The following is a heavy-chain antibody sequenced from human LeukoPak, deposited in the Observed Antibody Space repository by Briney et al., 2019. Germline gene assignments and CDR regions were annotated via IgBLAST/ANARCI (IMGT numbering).Heavy chain of an antibody. CDR3: AREKVMGTTGFDY. CDR2: ISSRSSYI. V-gene: IGHV3-21*01. J-gene: IGHJ4*02. D-gene: IGHD1-1*01. Sequence: GGSLRLSCAASGFTFSSYSMNWVRQAPGKGLEWVSSISSRSSYIYYADSVKGRFTISRDNAKNSLYLQMNSLRAEDTAVYYCAREKVMGTTGFDYWGQGTLVTVSS. CDR1: GFTFSSYS.